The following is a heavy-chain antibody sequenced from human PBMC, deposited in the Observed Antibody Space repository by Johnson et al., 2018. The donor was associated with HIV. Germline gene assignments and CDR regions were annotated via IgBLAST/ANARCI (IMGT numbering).Heavy chain of an antibody. J-gene: IGHJ3*02. V-gene: IGHV3-30-3*01. Sequence: QVQLVESGGGVVQPGGSLRLSCAASGFTFSSYAMHWVRQAPGKGLEWVAVISYDGSNKYYADSVKGRFTISRDNSKNTLYLQMNSLRAEDTAVYYCARGVGPSAFDIWGQGTMVTVSS. CDR3: ARGVGPSAFDI. CDR1: GFTFSSYA. CDR2: ISYDGSNK. D-gene: IGHD1-26*01.